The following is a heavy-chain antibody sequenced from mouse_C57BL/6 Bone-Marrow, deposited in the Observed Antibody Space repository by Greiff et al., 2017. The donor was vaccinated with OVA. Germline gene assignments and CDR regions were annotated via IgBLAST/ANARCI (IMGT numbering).Heavy chain of an antibody. Sequence: DVMLVESGGGLVQPGGSLSLSCAASGFTFTDYYMSWVRQPPGKALEWLGFIRNKANGYTTEYSASVKGRFTISRDNSQSILYLQMNALRAEDSATYYCARPYYDYTYAMDYWGQGTSVTVSS. J-gene: IGHJ4*01. CDR2: IRNKANGYTT. V-gene: IGHV7-3*01. CDR1: GFTFTDYY. D-gene: IGHD2-4*01. CDR3: ARPYYDYTYAMDY.